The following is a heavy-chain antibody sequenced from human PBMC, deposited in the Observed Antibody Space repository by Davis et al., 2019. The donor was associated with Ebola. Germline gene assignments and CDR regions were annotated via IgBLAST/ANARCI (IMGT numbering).Heavy chain of an antibody. CDR1: GYSISSGYY. V-gene: IGHV4-38-2*02. J-gene: IGHJ4*02. D-gene: IGHD3-9*01. CDR2: IYHSGST. CDR3: ARVYYDTWTGLTLFDY. Sequence: MPGGSLRLSCTVSGYSISSGYYWGWIRQPPGKGLEWIGSIYHSGSTYYNPSLTSRVTISVDTSKNQFSLKRSSVTAADTAVYYCARVYYDTWTGLTLFDYWGQGTLVTVSS.